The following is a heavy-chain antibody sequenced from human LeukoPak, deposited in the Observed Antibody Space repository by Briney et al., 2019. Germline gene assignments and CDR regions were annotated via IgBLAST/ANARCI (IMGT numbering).Heavy chain of an antibody. Sequence: GASVNVSCKASGGTFSSYAISWVRQAPGQGLEWMGRIIPILGIANYAQKFQGRVTITADKSTSTAYMELSSLRSEDTAVYYCARDRPFCSGGSCYSGDFDPWGQGTLVTVSS. V-gene: IGHV1-69*04. J-gene: IGHJ5*02. CDR2: IIPILGIA. CDR1: GGTFSSYA. D-gene: IGHD2-15*01. CDR3: ARDRPFCSGGSCYSGDFDP.